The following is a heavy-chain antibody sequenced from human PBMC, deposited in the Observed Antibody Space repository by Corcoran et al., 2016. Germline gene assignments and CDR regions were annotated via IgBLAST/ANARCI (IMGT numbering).Heavy chain of an antibody. V-gene: IGHV4-39*07. CDR1: GGSISSSSYY. D-gene: IGHD3-3*01. J-gene: IGHJ4*02. CDR2: IYYSGST. CDR3: ARLATIFGVLEASMFDY. Sequence: QLQLQESGPGLVKPSETLSLTCTVSGGSISSSSYYWGWIRQPPGKGLEWIGSIYYSGSTYYNPSLKRRVTISVDTSKNQLSLKLSSVTAADTAVYYCARLATIFGVLEASMFDYWGQGTLVTVSS.